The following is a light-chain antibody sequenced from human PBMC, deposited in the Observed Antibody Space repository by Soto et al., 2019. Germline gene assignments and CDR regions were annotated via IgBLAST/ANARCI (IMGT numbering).Light chain of an antibody. CDR1: QNIGIY. Sequence: DIQVSQSPSTLSASVGDRVTITCRASQNIGIYLAWYQQKPGKAPKLLIQKTSSLESGVPARFSGSGSGTELTLTISSLQPDDFATYYCQQYYSHSSFGQGTKV. CDR2: KTS. CDR3: QQYYSHSS. J-gene: IGKJ1*01. V-gene: IGKV1-5*03.